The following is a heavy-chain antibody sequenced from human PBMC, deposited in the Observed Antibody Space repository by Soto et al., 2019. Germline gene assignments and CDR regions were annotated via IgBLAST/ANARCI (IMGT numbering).Heavy chain of an antibody. J-gene: IGHJ4*02. Sequence: EVQLVESGGGLVQPGGSLRLSCVVSGFTFSSFWMHWVRQAPGEGLVWVSRINTDGSSTSYADSVKGRFTISRDNPKNTLYLQMNSLRVEDTAMYYCAKRGVDTFGLSYWGQGTLVTVSS. CDR1: GFTFSSFW. V-gene: IGHV3-74*01. D-gene: IGHD3-10*01. CDR2: INTDGSST. CDR3: AKRGVDTFGLSY.